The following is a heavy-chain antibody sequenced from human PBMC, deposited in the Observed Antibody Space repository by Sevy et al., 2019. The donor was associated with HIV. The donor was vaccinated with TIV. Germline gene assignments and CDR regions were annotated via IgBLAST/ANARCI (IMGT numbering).Heavy chain of an antibody. Sequence: GGSLRLSCAASGFTFSSYAMHWVRQAPGKGLEWVAVISYDGSNKYYADSLKGRFTISRDNSKNMLYLQMNSLRAEDTAVYYCAREGGDSSGYYYVFNHYYYYGMDVWGQGTTVTVSS. J-gene: IGHJ6*02. D-gene: IGHD3-22*01. CDR3: AREGGDSSGYYYVFNHYYYYGMDV. V-gene: IGHV3-30-3*01. CDR1: GFTFSSYA. CDR2: ISYDGSNK.